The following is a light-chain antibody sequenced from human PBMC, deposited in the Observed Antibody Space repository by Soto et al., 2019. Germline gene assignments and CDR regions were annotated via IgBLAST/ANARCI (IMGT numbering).Light chain of an antibody. Sequence: EIVLTQSPATLSLSPGERATLSCRASQSVSSYLAWYQQKPGQAPRLLLYYASNRATGIPARFSGSGSGTDFTLTIRSLEPEDVAVYYCQQRSNWTFGGGTKVEIK. CDR2: YAS. CDR1: QSVSSY. V-gene: IGKV3-11*01. CDR3: QQRSNWT. J-gene: IGKJ4*01.